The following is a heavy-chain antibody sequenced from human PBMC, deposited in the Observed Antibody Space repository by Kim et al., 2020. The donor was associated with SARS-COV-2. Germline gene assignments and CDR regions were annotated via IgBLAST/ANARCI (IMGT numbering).Heavy chain of an antibody. Sequence: YAASVKVRFTISRDISKNTLYLQKNSLRAEDTAIYYCAKADGGFSDSLDYWGQGTLVTVSA. D-gene: IGHD2-15*01. CDR3: AKADGGFSDSLDY. J-gene: IGHJ4*02. V-gene: IGHV3-23*01.